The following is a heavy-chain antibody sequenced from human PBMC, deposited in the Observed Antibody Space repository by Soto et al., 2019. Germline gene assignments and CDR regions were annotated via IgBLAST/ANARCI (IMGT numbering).Heavy chain of an antibody. CDR2: MSAFTGKA. D-gene: IGHD3-10*01. Sequence: SAEVSCKASCYTFISYGISRVRQAPGQGLEWVGWMSAFTGKADYAQIFQDRVTMTTDTSTSTAYMELRSLRSDDTAVYYCARDQRYYGSGYYYSDSWGQGTLVTVPS. J-gene: IGHJ1*01. CDR1: CYTFISYG. V-gene: IGHV1-18*04. CDR3: ARDQRYYGSGYYYSDS.